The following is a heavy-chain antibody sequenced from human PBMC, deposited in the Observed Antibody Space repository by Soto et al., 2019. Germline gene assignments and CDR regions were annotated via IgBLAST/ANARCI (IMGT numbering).Heavy chain of an antibody. CDR3: ARASKDGITIFGVVKGAFDI. CDR1: GYSISSGYY. J-gene: IGHJ3*02. V-gene: IGHV4-38-2*01. D-gene: IGHD3-3*01. CDR2: IYHSGST. Sequence: PSETLSLTCAVSGYSISSGYYWGWIRQLPGKGLEWIGSIYHSGSTYYNPSLKSRVTISVDTSKNQFSLKLSSVTAADTAVYYCARASKDGITIFGVVKGAFDIWGQGTMATVSS.